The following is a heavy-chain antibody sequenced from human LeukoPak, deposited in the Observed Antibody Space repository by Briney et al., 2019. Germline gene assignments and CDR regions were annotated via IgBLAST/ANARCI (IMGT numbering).Heavy chain of an antibody. V-gene: IGHV3-21*01. D-gene: IGHD2-2*01. CDR2: ISSSSSYI. CDR1: GFTFSSYS. CDR3: ARGGQPAYYFDY. Sequence: PGXXLRLSCAPSGFTFSSYSMNWVRQAPGKGLEWVSSISSSSSYIYYADSVKGRFTISRDNAKNSLYLQMNSLRAEDTAVYYCARGGQPAYYFDYWGQGTLVTVSS. J-gene: IGHJ4*02.